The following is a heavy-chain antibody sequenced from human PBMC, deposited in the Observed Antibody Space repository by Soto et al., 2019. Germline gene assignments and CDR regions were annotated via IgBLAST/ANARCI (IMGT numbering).Heavy chain of an antibody. Sequence: EVQLVESGGGLVKPGGSLRLSCAASGFTFSNAWMSWVRQAPGKGLEWVGRIKSKTDGGTTDYAAPVKCRFTISRDDSKNTLYLQMNSLKTEDTAVYYCTTDGWFGYYYGMDVWGQGTTVTVSS. J-gene: IGHJ6*02. CDR2: IKSKTDGGTT. CDR1: GFTFSNAW. V-gene: IGHV3-15*01. CDR3: TTDGWFGYYYGMDV. D-gene: IGHD3-10*01.